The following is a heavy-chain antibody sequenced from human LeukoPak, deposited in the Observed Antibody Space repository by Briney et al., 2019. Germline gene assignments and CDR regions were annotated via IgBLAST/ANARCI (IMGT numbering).Heavy chain of an antibody. D-gene: IGHD3-10*01. V-gene: IGHV3-30*14. J-gene: IGHJ5*02. CDR3: ASLGGGSGSYSNWFDP. CDR2: ISYDGSNK. Sequence: GGSLRLSCAASGFTFSSYAMHWVRQAPGKGLEWVAVISYDGSNKYYADSVKGRFTISRDNSKNTLYFQMNSLRAEDTAVYYCASLGGGSGSYSNWFDPWGQGTLVAVSS. CDR1: GFTFSSYA.